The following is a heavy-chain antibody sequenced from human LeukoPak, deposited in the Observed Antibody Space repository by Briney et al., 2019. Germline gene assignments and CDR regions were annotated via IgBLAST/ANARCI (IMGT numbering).Heavy chain of an antibody. CDR3: AKAISYGFDY. CDR1: GFTFDDYA. CDR2: ISWNSGSL. D-gene: IGHD5-18*01. Sequence: GRSLRLSCAASGFTFDDYAMHWVRQAPGKGLEWVSGISWNSGSLGYADSVKGRFTISRDNAKNSLYLQMNSLRAEDTALYYCAKAISYGFDYWGQGTLDTVSS. V-gene: IGHV3-9*01. J-gene: IGHJ4*02.